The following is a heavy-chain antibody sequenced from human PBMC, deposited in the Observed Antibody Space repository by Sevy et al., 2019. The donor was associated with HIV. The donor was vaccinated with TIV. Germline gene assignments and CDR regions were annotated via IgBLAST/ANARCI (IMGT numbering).Heavy chain of an antibody. V-gene: IGHV4-39*01. D-gene: IGHD6-13*01. J-gene: IGHJ5*02. CDR1: GGSISSSSYY. Sequence: SETLSLTCTVSGGSISSSSYYWGWIRQPPGKGLEWIGSIYYSGSTYYNPSLKSRVTISVDTSKNQFSLKLSSVTAADTAVYYCARQDLVPLIAAAGAVWFDPWGQGTLVTVSS. CDR2: IYYSGST. CDR3: ARQDLVPLIAAAGAVWFDP.